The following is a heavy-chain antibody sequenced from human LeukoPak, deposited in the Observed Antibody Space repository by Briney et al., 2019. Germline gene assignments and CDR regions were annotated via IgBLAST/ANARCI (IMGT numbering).Heavy chain of an antibody. D-gene: IGHD6-6*01. J-gene: IGHJ4*02. Sequence: SETLSLTCTVSGGSISSGSYYWSWIRQPPGKGLEWIGEINHSGSTNYNPSLKSRVTISVDTSKNQFSLELSSVTAADTAVYYCARGKKASGFDYWGQGTLVTVSS. V-gene: IGHV4-39*07. CDR2: INHSGST. CDR3: ARGKKASGFDY. CDR1: GGSISSGSYY.